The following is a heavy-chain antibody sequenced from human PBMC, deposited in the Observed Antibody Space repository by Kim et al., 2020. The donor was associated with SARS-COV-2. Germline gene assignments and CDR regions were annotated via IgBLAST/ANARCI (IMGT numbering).Heavy chain of an antibody. CDR1: GFKFDDHT. J-gene: IGHJ6*02. D-gene: IGHD4-4*01. V-gene: IGHV3-43*01. CDR3: ARGMTWKTDYIYVVDV. CDR2: ATWDGVGT. Sequence: GGSLRLSCVASGFKFDDHTMHWVRQGQGKGLEWVSLATWDGVGTFYAASVKGRFTISRDNYRDTLYLQMNSLRPEDTGLYFCARGMTWKTDYIYVVDVWGPGTTVTVSS.